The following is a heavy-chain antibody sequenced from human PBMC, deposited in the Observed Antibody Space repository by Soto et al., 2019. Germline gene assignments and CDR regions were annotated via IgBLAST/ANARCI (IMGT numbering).Heavy chain of an antibody. V-gene: IGHV4-59*03. CDR2: MYYSGLT. J-gene: IGHJ3*02. Sequence: SETLSLTCTVSGASITSYYWSWIRQTPGKEPEWIGYMYYSGLTNSKPSLKSRVTMSLDTSKNQFSLNLNSVTAADTAVYFCAKIRPRGASFDIWGPGTMVTVSS. CDR1: GASITSYY. CDR3: AKIRPRGASFDI. D-gene: IGHD1-26*01.